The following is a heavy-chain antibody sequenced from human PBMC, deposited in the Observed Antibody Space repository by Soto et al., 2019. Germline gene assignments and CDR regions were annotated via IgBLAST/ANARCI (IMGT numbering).Heavy chain of an antibody. CDR2: ISAYNGNT. CDR3: AGSTGIFRGSPVRDAEYFQH. V-gene: IGHV1-18*01. J-gene: IGHJ1*01. CDR1: GYTFTSYV. Sequence: QVQLVQSGAEVKKPGASVKFSCKASGYTFTSYVISWVRQAPGQGLEWMGWISAYNGNTNYAQELQGRVTINTDTSTSTDYLELRSLRSDDTAVYYCAGSTGIFRGSPVRDAEYFQHWGQGTLVTVSS. D-gene: IGHD2-15*01.